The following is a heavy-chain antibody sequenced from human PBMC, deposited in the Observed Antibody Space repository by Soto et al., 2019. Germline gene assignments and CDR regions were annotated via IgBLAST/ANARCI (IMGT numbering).Heavy chain of an antibody. CDR2: ICYSGST. J-gene: IGHJ6*02. CDR3: ARAIKGFGVAHYGMDV. CDR1: GGSISSGDYY. V-gene: IGHV4-30-4*01. D-gene: IGHD3-3*01. Sequence: SETLSLTCTVSGGSISSGDYYWSWIRQPPGKGLEWIGYICYSGSTYYTPSLQSRVTISVDTTMNHFSLNLSSVTAADTAVYYCARAIKGFGVAHYGMDVWGQGTTVTVSS.